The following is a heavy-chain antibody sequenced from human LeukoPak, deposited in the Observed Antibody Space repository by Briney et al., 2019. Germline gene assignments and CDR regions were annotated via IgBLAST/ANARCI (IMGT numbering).Heavy chain of an antibody. CDR3: ARDILSIAAAGDY. D-gene: IGHD6-13*01. J-gene: IGHJ4*02. Sequence: PSETLSLTCAVYGGSFSGYYWSWIRQPPGKGLEWIGEINHSGSTNYNPSLKSRVTISVDTSKNQFSLKLSSVTAADTAVYYCARDILSIAAAGDYWGQGTLVTVSS. V-gene: IGHV4-34*01. CDR1: GGSFSGYY. CDR2: INHSGST.